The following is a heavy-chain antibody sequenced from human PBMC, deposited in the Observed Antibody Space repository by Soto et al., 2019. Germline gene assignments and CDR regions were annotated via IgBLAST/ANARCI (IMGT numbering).Heavy chain of an antibody. D-gene: IGHD3-3*01. J-gene: IGHJ6*02. CDR3: ARDLIEYYDFWSGQTPVYYYYGMDV. Sequence: SVKVSCKASGGTFSSYAISWVRQAPGQGLEWMGGIIPIFGTANYAQKFQGRVTITADESTSTAYMELSSLRSEDTAVYYCARDLIEYYDFWSGQTPVYYYYGMDVWGQGTTVTVSS. CDR1: GGTFSSYA. V-gene: IGHV1-69*13. CDR2: IIPIFGTA.